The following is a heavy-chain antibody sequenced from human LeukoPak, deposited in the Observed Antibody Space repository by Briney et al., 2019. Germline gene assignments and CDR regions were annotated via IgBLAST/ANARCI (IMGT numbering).Heavy chain of an antibody. CDR3: ARGLVATITWPKPHYFDY. V-gene: IGHV4-34*01. D-gene: IGHD5-12*01. Sequence: PSETLSLTCAVYGGSFSGYYLSWLRQPPGKGLEWIGEINHSGSTNYNPSLKSRVTISVDTSKNQFSLKLSSVTAADTAVYYCARGLVATITWPKPHYFDYWGQGTLVTVSS. CDR2: INHSGST. J-gene: IGHJ4*02. CDR1: GGSFSGYY.